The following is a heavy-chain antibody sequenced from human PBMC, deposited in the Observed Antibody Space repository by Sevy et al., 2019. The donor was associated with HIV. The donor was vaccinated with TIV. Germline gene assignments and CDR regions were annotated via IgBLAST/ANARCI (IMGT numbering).Heavy chain of an antibody. V-gene: IGHV3-33*08. CDR1: GFTFSSYG. CDR2: IWYDGSNK. J-gene: IGHJ4*02. D-gene: IGHD3-3*01. CDR3: ARGNYGFWSGDSHFDY. Sequence: GGSLRLSCAVSGFTFSSYGMHWVRQAPGKGLEWVAVIWYDGSNKYDADSVKGRFTISRDNSKNMLYLQMNSLRAEDTAVYYCARGNYGFWSGDSHFDYWGQGTLVTVSS.